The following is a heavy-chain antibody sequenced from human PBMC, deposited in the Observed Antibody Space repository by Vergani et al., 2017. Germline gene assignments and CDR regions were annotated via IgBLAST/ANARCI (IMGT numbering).Heavy chain of an antibody. CDR1: GFTFSSYS. V-gene: IGHV3-48*01. J-gene: IGHJ3*02. CDR3: ARDLFSSSSWYLQGAFDI. CDR2: ISSSSSTI. D-gene: IGHD6-13*01. Sequence: EVQLVESGGGLVQPGGSLRLSCAASGFTFSSYSMNWVRQAPGKGMDWVSYISSSSSTIYYADSVKGRFTISRDNAKNSLYLQMNSLRAEDTAVYYCARDLFSSSSWYLQGAFDIWGQGTMVTVSS.